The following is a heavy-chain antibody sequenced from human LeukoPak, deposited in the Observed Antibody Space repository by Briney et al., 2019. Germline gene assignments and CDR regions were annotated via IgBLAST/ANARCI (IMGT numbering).Heavy chain of an antibody. CDR2: ISYDGSNK. J-gene: IGHJ6*02. Sequence: PGRSLSLSCAASGFRFSSYGMHWVRQAPGKGLEWVAVISYDGSNKYYADSVKGRFTISRDNSKNTLYLQMNSLRAEDTAVYYCATTTKVEWEYYYGMDVWGQGTTVTVSS. D-gene: IGHD1-26*01. V-gene: IGHV3-30*03. CDR3: ATTTKVEWEYYYGMDV. CDR1: GFRFSSYG.